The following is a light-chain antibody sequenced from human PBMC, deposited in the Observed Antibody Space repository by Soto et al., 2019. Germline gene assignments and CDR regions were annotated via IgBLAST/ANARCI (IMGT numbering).Light chain of an antibody. V-gene: IGKV3-20*01. CDR1: QSVSSSY. J-gene: IGKJ1*01. CDR3: QHYGSSPWT. CDR2: AAS. Sequence: EIVLTQSPGNLSLSPGERDTLSCRASQSVSSSYLAWYQQKPAQAPRLLIYAASSRPFGIPDRFSGSGSGTDFTLTISRLEPEDFAVYYCQHYGSSPWTFGQGTKVEIK.